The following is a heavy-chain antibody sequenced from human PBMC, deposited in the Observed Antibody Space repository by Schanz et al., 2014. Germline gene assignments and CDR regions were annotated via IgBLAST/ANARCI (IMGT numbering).Heavy chain of an antibody. CDR1: RSTFSSYT. CDR2: FIPILDVG. Sequence: QVQLVQSGPEVKKPGSSVKVSCKASRSTFSSYTISWVRQARGQGLEWVGRFIPILDVGNYAQQFQGRVTFTADKSTSTAYMELSSLRYEDTALYYCARGTMPGTFDIWGQGTMGTVSS. CDR3: ARGTMPGTFDI. D-gene: IGHD2-2*01. J-gene: IGHJ3*02. V-gene: IGHV1-69*02.